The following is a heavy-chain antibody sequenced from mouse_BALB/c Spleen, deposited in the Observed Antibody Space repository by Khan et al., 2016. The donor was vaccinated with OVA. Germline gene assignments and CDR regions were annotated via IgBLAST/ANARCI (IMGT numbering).Heavy chain of an antibody. CDR2: IIPSTDYT. J-gene: IGHJ3*01. Sequence: QVQLKQSGAELARPGASVKMSCKASGYTFTTYTIHWVKQRPGQGLEWIGYIIPSTDYTTYNQKFKDKATLTADKSSSTAYMQLSSLTSDDSAVYYCAEEGAYYRSDGWFAYWGQGTLVTVSA. CDR3: AEEGAYYRSDGWFAY. V-gene: IGHV1-4*01. D-gene: IGHD2-14*01. CDR1: GYTFTTYT.